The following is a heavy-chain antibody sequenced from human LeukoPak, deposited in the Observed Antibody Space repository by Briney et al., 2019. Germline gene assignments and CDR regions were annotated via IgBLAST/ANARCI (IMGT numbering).Heavy chain of an antibody. Sequence: GGSLRLSCAASGFTFSSYSMNWVRQAPGKGLEWVSSISSSSSYIYYADSVKGRFTISRDNAKNSLYLQMNSLRAEDTALYYCAKDIDIAAAAFDIWAKGQWSPSLQ. V-gene: IGHV3-21*04. CDR1: GFTFSSYS. CDR3: AKDIDIAAAAFDI. D-gene: IGHD6-13*01. CDR2: ISSSSSYI. J-gene: IGHJ3*02.